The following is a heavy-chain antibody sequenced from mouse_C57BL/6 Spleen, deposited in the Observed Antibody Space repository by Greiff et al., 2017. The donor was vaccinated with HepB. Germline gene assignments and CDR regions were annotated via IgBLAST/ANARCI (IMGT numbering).Heavy chain of an antibody. CDR2: IDPSDSYT. D-gene: IGHD3-2*02. V-gene: IGHV1-59*01. CDR3: ARDSSGPDY. J-gene: IGHJ2*01. CDR1: GYTFTCYW. Sequence: VQLQQPGAELVRPGPSVKLSCKASGYTFTCYWMHWVKQRPGQGLEWIGVIDPSDSYTNYNQKFKGKATLTVDTSSSTAYMQLSSLTSEDSAVYYCARDSSGPDYWGQGTTLTVSS.